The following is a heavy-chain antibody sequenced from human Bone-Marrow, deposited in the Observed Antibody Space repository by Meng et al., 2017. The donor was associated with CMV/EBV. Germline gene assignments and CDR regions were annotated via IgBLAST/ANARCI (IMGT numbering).Heavy chain of an antibody. J-gene: IGHJ4*02. Sequence: GESLKISCAASGFSVSDNYMSWVRQAPGRGLEWVSLIYSGGSIYNADSVKGRFSISRGSSKNTLYLQMNSLRAEDTAVYYCTRVTVNHYGSGSCFDYWGQGTLVTVSS. CDR1: GFSVSDNY. D-gene: IGHD3-10*01. CDR2: IYSGGSI. CDR3: TRVTVNHYGSGSCFDY. V-gene: IGHV3-53*01.